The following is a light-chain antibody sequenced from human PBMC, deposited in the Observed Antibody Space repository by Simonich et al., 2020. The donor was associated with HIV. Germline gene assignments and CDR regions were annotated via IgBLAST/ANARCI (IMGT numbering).Light chain of an antibody. CDR1: QSVLYSSNNKNY. Sequence: DIVMTQSPDSLAVSLGERATINRKSSQSVLYSSNNKNYLAWYQQKPGQSPKLLIYWASTRESGVPDRFSGSGSGTDFTLTISNLQAEDVAVYYCQQYYSIPYTFGQGSKLEI. CDR3: QQYYSIPYT. CDR2: WAS. V-gene: IGKV4-1*01. J-gene: IGKJ2*01.